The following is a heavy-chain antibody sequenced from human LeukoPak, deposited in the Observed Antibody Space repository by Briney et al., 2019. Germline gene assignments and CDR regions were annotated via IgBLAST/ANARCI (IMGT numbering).Heavy chain of an antibody. CDR3: ARDRRWFDP. CDR1: GGSISSYY. J-gene: IGHJ5*02. V-gene: IGHV4-59*12. Sequence: PSEALSLTCTVSGGSISSYYWNWIRQPPGKGLEWIGYIYYSGTTNYNPSLKSRVSMSVDTSKNQFSLKLSSVTAADTAVYYCARDRRWFDPWGQGTLVTVSS. CDR2: IYYSGTT.